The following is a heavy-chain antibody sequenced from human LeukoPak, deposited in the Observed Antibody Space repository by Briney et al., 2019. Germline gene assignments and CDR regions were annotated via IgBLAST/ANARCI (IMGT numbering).Heavy chain of an antibody. V-gene: IGHV3-7*01. CDR3: ARIGDYYDFWSGYYYFDK. D-gene: IGHD3-3*01. CDR1: GFTFSDSW. J-gene: IGHJ4*02. Sequence: PGGSLRLSCAASGFTFSDSWMDWVRQAPGKGLEWVANIKQDGSEKYYVDSVKGRFTISRDNAKNSLYLQMNSLRVEDTAVYYCARIGDYYDFWSGYYYFDKWGQGTLVTVSS. CDR2: IKQDGSEK.